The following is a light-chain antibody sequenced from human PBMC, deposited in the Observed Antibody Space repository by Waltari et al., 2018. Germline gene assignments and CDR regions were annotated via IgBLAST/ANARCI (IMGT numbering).Light chain of an antibody. J-gene: IGKJ2*01. CDR2: GVS. CDR1: QSVSTN. CDR3: QQYNNWPYT. V-gene: IGKV3-15*01. Sequence: EIVMTQSPATLSVPPGERATLSCRASQSVSTNLAWYQQKPGQAPRLLIYGVSTRATGIPATFSGSGSGTEFTLTISSLQSEDFAVYYCQQYNNWPYTFGQGTRLEIK.